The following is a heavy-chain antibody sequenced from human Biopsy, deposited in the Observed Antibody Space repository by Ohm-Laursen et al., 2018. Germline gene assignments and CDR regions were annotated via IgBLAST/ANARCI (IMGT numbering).Heavy chain of an antibody. D-gene: IGHD3-10*01. CDR3: ASLGLVWFGELLSVPFGMDV. J-gene: IGHJ6*02. CDR2: ITSRSGNK. V-gene: IGHV3-21*01. Sequence: GSLRLSCTAAGFSFTRYTMNWVRQVPGKGLEWVSSITSRSGNKYYADSVKGRFTISRDNAKNSLYLQMNSLRAKDTAVYFCASLGLVWFGELLSVPFGMDVWGQGTTVTVSS. CDR1: GFSFTRYT.